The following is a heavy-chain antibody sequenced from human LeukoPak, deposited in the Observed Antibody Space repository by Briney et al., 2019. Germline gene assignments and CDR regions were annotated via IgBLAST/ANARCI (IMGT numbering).Heavy chain of an antibody. J-gene: IGHJ5*02. Sequence: PGGSLRLSCAASGFTFSSYGMHWVRQAPGKGPEWVAVISYDGANEYYVDSVKGRFTISRDNSKNTLYLQMNSLRPEDTAVYYCAKSYYGGTIGGWFDPWGQGTLVTVSS. CDR2: ISYDGANE. D-gene: IGHD4-23*01. V-gene: IGHV3-30*18. CDR3: AKSYYGGTIGGWFDP. CDR1: GFTFSSYG.